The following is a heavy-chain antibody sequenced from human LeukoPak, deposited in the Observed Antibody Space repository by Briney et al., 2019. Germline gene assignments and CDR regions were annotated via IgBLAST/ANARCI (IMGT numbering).Heavy chain of an antibody. CDR3: ARDLTVVRGYFDY. V-gene: IGHV1-2*02. CDR1: GYTFTGYY. CDR2: INPNSGGT. J-gene: IGHJ4*02. Sequence: ASVKVSCKASGYTFTGYYMHWVRQAPGQGLEWMGWINPNSGGTNYAQKFQGRVTMTRDTSTSTAYMELSRLRSDDTAVYYCARDLTVVRGYFDYWGQGTLVTVSS. D-gene: IGHD4-23*01.